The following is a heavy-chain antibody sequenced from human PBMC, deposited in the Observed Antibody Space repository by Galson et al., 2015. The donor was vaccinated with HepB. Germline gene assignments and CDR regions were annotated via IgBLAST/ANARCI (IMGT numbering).Heavy chain of an antibody. CDR1: GFTFSSYG. CDR2: ISYDGSNK. CDR3: AKDGTGYSSGLDY. D-gene: IGHD6-19*01. Sequence: SLRLSCAASGFTFSSYGMHWVRQAPGKGLEWVAVISYDGSNKYYADSVKGRFTISRDNSKNTLYLQMNSLRAEDTAVYYCAKDGTGYSSGLDYWGQGTLVTVSS. V-gene: IGHV3-30*18. J-gene: IGHJ4*02.